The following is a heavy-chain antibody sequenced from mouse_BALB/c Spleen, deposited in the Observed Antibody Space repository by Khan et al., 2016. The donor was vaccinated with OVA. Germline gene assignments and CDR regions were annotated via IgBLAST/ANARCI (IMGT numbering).Heavy chain of an antibody. J-gene: IGHJ3*01. CDR3: ARGNGNSRFAY. CDR2: ISTYYGDA. V-gene: IGHV1S137*01. CDR1: GYTFTDYA. Sequence: QVQLQQSGAELVRPGVSVKISCKGSGYTFTDYAMHWVKQSHAKSLEWIGVISTYYGDATYNQKFKGKATMTVDKSSSTAYMELARLTSEDSAIYYCARGNGNSRFAYWGQGTRATVSA. D-gene: IGHD2-1*01.